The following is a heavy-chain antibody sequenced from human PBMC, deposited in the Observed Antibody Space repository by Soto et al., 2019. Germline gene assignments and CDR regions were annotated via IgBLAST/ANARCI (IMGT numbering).Heavy chain of an antibody. J-gene: IGHJ3*02. V-gene: IGHV1-18*01. D-gene: IGHD3-22*01. CDR2: ISAYNGNT. CDR3: ARDSYYDSSGYYVGAFDI. CDR1: GYTFTSYG. Sequence: GASVKVSCKGSGYTFTSYGISWVRQAPGQGLEWMGWISAYNGNTNYAQKLQGRVTMTTDTSTSTAYMELRSLRSDDTAVYYCARDSYYDSSGYYVGAFDIWGQGTMVTVSS.